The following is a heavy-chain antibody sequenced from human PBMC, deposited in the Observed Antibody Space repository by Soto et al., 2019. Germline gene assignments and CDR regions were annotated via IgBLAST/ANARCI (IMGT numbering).Heavy chain of an antibody. Sequence: PGGSLRLSCAASGFTFSSYGMHWVRQAPGKGLEWVAVIWYDGSNKYYADSVKGRFTISRDNAKNSLYLQMNSLRAEDTALYYCAKEIIAADYYYGMDVWGQGTTVTVSS. V-gene: IGHV3-33*03. CDR2: IWYDGSNK. CDR3: AKEIIAADYYYGMDV. CDR1: GFTFSSYG. J-gene: IGHJ6*02. D-gene: IGHD6-13*01.